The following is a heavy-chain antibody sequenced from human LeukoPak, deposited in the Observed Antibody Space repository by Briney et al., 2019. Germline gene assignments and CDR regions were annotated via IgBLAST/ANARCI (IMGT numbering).Heavy chain of an antibody. CDR1: GFTFSNYA. J-gene: IGHJ4*02. CDR3: AKGTGDTAYYFDF. Sequence: RGSLRLSCAASGFTFSNYAMSWVRQAPGKGLEWVSAISGSGGSTGYADSVKGRFTISRDNPKNTLDLQMNSLRAEDTAVYYCAKGTGDTAYYFDFWGQGVLVTVSS. CDR2: ISGSGGST. V-gene: IGHV3-23*01. D-gene: IGHD7-27*01.